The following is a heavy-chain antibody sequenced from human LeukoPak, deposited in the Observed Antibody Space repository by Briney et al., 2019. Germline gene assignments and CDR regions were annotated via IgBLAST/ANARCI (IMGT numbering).Heavy chain of an antibody. CDR3: VKPLSIAAAGVGY. CDR2: ISYDGSDK. J-gene: IGHJ4*02. D-gene: IGHD6-13*01. CDR1: GFTFSSYG. V-gene: IGHV3-30*18. Sequence: QSGGSLRLSCAASGFTFSSYGMHWVRQAPGKGLEWVAVISYDGSDKYYADSVKGRFAISRDNSKNTLYLQMNSLRAEDTAVYYCVKPLSIAAAGVGYWGQGTLVTVSS.